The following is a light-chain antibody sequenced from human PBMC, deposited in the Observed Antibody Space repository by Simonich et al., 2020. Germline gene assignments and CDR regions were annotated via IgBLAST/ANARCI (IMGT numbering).Light chain of an antibody. CDR3: SSYTSSSPWV. CDR2: DVS. V-gene: IGLV2-14*01. Sequence: QSALTQPASVSGSPGQSITISCTGTSSDVGGSNYVSWYQPHPGKSPKSMIYDVSKRPSGVSNRFSGSKSGNTASLTISGLQAEDEADYYCSSYTSSSPWVFGGGTKLTVL. CDR1: SSDVGGSNY. J-gene: IGLJ3*02.